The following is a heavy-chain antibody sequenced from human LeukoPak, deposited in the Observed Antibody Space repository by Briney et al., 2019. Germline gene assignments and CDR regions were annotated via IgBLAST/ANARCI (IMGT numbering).Heavy chain of an antibody. D-gene: IGHD2-15*01. J-gene: IGHJ4*02. V-gene: IGHV3-30*18. CDR2: ISYDGSNK. CDR1: GFTFSSYG. CDR3: AKASFSYCSAGSCYGFDY. Sequence: GGSLRLSCAASGFTFSSYGMHWVRQTPGKGLEWVAVISYDGSNKYYADSVKGRFTFSRDNSKNALSLQMNSLRAEDTAVYYCAKASFSYCSAGSCYGFDYWGQGTLVTISS.